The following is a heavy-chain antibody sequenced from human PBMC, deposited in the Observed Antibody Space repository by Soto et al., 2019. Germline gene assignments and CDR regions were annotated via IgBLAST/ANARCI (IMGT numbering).Heavy chain of an antibody. CDR1: GYPFTNYY. CDR3: FKAEGERRFSRWTDFIYS. D-gene: IGHD3-3*01. V-gene: IGHV1-46*01. CDR2: INPNGGRT. Sequence: QVQLVQSGAEVKKPGASVKVSCRASGYPFTNYYRHWVRQAPGQGLEYMGVINPNGGRTNSPQKFRGRVAMARGTATSTIYSEMSRPSGEDGAGPYFFKAEGERRFSRWTDFIYSWGQGTLVTV. J-gene: IGHJ4*02.